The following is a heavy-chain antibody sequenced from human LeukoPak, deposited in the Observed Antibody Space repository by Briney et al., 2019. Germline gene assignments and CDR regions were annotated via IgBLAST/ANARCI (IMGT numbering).Heavy chain of an antibody. CDR1: GGSISSYY. V-gene: IGHV4-59*12. CDR3: ARVRMGGGIDY. Sequence: PSETLSLTCTVSGGSISSYYWSWIRQPPGKGLEWIGYIYYSGSTNHNPSLKRRVTISVDTSKNQFSLKLTSVTAADTAVYYCARVRMGGGIDYWGQGTLVTVSS. D-gene: IGHD3-16*01. CDR2: IYYSGST. J-gene: IGHJ4*02.